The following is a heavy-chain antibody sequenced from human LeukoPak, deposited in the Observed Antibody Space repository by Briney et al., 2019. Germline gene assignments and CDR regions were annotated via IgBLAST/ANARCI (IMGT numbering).Heavy chain of an antibody. CDR2: IYHSGST. Sequence: SETLSLTCTVSGGSISSGGYYWSWIRQPPGKGLEWIGYIYHSGSTYYNPSLKSRVTISVDRSKNQFSLKLSSVTAADTAVYYCARHLPNSFGELYDAFDIWGQGTMVTVSS. D-gene: IGHD3-10*01. J-gene: IGHJ3*02. V-gene: IGHV4-30-2*01. CDR1: GGSISSGGYY. CDR3: ARHLPNSFGELYDAFDI.